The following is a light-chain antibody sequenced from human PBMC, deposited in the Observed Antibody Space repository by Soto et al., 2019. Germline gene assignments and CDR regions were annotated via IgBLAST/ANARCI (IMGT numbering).Light chain of an antibody. V-gene: IGLV2-8*01. CDR2: EVN. J-gene: IGLJ1*01. CDR1: SSDVGGYNY. Sequence: SVLTQPASVSGSPGRSVGISCTVTSSDVGGYNYVSWYQQHPGKAPKLMIYEVNKRPSGVPDRFSGSKSGNTASLTVSGLQAADEADYFCKSYAGSNTYVFGSGTKVTV. CDR3: KSYAGSNTYV.